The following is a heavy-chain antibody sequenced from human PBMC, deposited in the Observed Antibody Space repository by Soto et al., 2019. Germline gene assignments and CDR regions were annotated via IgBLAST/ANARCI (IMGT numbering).Heavy chain of an antibody. J-gene: IGHJ5*02. CDR3: ARDLYYGSGGYRWFDP. D-gene: IGHD3-10*01. V-gene: IGHV1-18*04. Sequence: QVQLVQSGAEVKKPGASVKVSCKPSGYTFTTYGISWVRQAPGQGLEWMGWISAYNGNTNYAQRLQGRVTMTTDTSTNTAYMELRSMRSDDTAVYYCARDLYYGSGGYRWFDPWGQGTLVTVSS. CDR1: GYTFTTYG. CDR2: ISAYNGNT.